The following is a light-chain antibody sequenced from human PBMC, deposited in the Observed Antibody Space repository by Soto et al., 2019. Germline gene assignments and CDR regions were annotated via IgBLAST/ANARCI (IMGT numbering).Light chain of an antibody. CDR2: GAS. CDR3: QQYGSL. Sequence: ENVLTQSPGTLSLSPGDRASLSCRASQSVSNNYLAWHQQRPGQAPRLLIFGASSRATGIPDRFSGSGSGTDFTLTISRLEPEDFAVYYCQQYGSLFGPGTKVDIK. CDR1: QSVSNNY. J-gene: IGKJ3*01. V-gene: IGKV3-20*01.